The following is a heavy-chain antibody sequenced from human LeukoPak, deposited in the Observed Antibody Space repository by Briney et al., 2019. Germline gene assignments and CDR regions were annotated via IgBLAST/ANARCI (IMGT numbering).Heavy chain of an antibody. CDR1: GYRFTSYW. Sequence: GESLKISCKSSGYRFTSYWISWVRQMPGKGLEWMGRIDPIYSYTKYSPSFQGHVTISADKSIRTVYLQWSSLKASDTAMYYCARRPLYSSGWYYFDHWGQGTLVTVSS. CDR3: ARRPLYSSGWYYFDH. J-gene: IGHJ4*02. V-gene: IGHV5-10-1*01. CDR2: IDPIYSYT. D-gene: IGHD6-19*01.